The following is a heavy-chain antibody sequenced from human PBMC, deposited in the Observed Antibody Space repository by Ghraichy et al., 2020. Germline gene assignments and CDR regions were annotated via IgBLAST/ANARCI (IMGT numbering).Heavy chain of an antibody. V-gene: IGHV1-3*01. CDR1: GYTFTRYA. CDR2: INAGNGNT. Sequence: ASVKVSCKASGYTFTRYAMHWVRQAPGQRLEWMGWINAGNGNTKYSQKFQGRVTITRDTSASTAYMELSSLRSEDTAVYYCARDHYQVAARPHYWGQGTLFTFSS. CDR3: ARDHYQVAARPHY. D-gene: IGHD6-6*01. J-gene: IGHJ4*02.